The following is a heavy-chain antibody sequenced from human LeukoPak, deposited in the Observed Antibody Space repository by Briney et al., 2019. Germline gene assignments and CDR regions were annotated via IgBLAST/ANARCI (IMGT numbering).Heavy chain of an antibody. D-gene: IGHD3-10*01. V-gene: IGHV3-23*01. CDR2: ISGSGGST. CDR3: AKAPRGAIVRYYMDV. J-gene: IGHJ6*03. CDR1: GFTFSSYA. Sequence: PGGSLRLSCAASGFTFSSYAMSWVRQAPGKGLEWVSAISGSGGSTYYADSVKGRFTISRDNSKNTLYLQMNSLRAEDTAVYYCAKAPRGAIVRYYMDVWGKGTTVTVSS.